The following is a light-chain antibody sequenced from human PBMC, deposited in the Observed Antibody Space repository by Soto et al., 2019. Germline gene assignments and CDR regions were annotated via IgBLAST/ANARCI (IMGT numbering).Light chain of an antibody. V-gene: IGLV2-14*01. Sequence: QSALTQPASVSGSPGQSITISCTGTSSDVGGYNYVSWYQHHPGNAPKLMIYEVSNRPSGVSNRFSGSKSGNTASLTISGLQAEDEGDYYCTSYTSSSTHDVLFGGGTKLTVL. CDR3: TSYTSSSTHDVL. CDR2: EVS. CDR1: SSDVGGYNY. J-gene: IGLJ2*01.